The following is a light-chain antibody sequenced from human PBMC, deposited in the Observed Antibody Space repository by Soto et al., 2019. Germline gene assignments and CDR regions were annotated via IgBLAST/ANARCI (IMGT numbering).Light chain of an antibody. J-gene: IGLJ1*01. CDR3: SSYTSSSGV. Sequence: QAALTPPPSVSGSPGQSVTISCTGTSSDVGSYNRVSWYQQPPGTAPKLMIYEVSNRPSRVPDRFSGSKFGNTASLTISGLQAEDEADYYCSSYTSSSGVFGTGTKLTVL. CDR1: SSDVGSYNR. V-gene: IGLV2-18*02. CDR2: EVS.